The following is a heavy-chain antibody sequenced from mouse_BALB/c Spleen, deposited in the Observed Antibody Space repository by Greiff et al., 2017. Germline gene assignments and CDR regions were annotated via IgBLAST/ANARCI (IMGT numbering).Heavy chain of an antibody. V-gene: IGHV14-3*02. CDR2: IDPANGNT. CDR3: AIYIGYGGAMDY. J-gene: IGHJ4*01. D-gene: IGHD1-3*01. CDR1: GFNIKDTY. Sequence: VQLKQSGAELVKPGASVKLSCTASGFNIKDTYMHWVKQRPEQGLEWIGRIDPANGNTKYDPKFQGKATITADTSSNTAYLQLSSLTSEDTAVYYCAIYIGYGGAMDYWGQGTSVTVSS.